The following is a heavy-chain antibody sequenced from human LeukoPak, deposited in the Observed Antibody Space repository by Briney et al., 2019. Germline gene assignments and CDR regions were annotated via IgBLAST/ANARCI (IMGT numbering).Heavy chain of an antibody. CDR3: ARGAGGTRSRYWYFDL. Sequence: GGSLRLSFAASGFTFISYSMNWVRQAPGKGLEWVSSISSSSSYIYYADSVKGRFTISRDNAKNSLYLQMNSLRAEDTAVYYCARGAGGTRSRYWYFDLWGRGTLVTVSS. D-gene: IGHD4-23*01. CDR1: GFTFISYS. CDR2: ISSSSSYI. J-gene: IGHJ2*01. V-gene: IGHV3-21*01.